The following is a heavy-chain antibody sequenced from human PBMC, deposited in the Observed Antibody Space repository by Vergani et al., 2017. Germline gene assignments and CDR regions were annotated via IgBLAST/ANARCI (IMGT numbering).Heavy chain of an antibody. Sequence: QVQLQESGPGLVKPSETLSLTCTVSGGSISSYYWSWIRQPPGKGLEWIGYIYYSGSTNYNPSLKSRVTISVDTSKNQFSLKLSSVTAADTAVYYCARAGYHNKGAAFDIWGQGTMVTVSS. J-gene: IGHJ3*02. CDR3: ARAGYHNKGAAFDI. V-gene: IGHV4-59*01. D-gene: IGHD1-26*01. CDR2: IYYSGST. CDR1: GGSISSYY.